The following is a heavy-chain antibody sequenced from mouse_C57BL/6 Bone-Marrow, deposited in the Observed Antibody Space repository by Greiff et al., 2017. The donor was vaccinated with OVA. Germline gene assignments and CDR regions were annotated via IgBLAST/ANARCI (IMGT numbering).Heavy chain of an antibody. J-gene: IGHJ1*03. D-gene: IGHD1-1*01. Sequence: QVQLQQSGPELVKPGTSVKISCKASGYAFSSSWMNWVKQRPGKGLEWIGRIYPGDGDTNYNGKFKGKATLTADKSSSTAYMQLSSLTSEDSAVYFCALHYYGSSYGYFDVWGTGTTVTVSS. CDR1: GYAFSSSW. CDR2: IYPGDGDT. CDR3: ALHYYGSSYGYFDV. V-gene: IGHV1-82*01.